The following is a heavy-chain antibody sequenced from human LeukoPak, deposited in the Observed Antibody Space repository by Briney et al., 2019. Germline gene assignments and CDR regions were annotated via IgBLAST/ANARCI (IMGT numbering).Heavy chain of an antibody. J-gene: IGHJ4*02. CDR1: GFTFTDYY. Sequence: PGGSLRLSCAASGFTFTDYYLSWIRQAPGKGLEWVAYISSTGSLMYYAHSVKGRFTISRDNAKNSLYLQMNSLRAEDTAVYYCARDYDPYDPYYFDYWGQGTLVTVSS. CDR3: ARDYDPYDPYYFDY. CDR2: ISSTGSLM. D-gene: IGHD3-3*01. V-gene: IGHV3-11*04.